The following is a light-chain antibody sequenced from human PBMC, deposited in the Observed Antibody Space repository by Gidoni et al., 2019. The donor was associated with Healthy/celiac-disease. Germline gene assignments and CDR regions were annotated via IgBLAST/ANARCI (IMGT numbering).Light chain of an antibody. Sequence: EIVLTQSPGTLSLSPGERATLSCRASQSVSSNYLAWYQQKPGQAPRLLTYGASSRATGIPDRFSGSGSGTDFTLTISRVEPEDFAVYYCQQYGSSPFTFGPGTKVDIK. CDR1: QSVSSNY. V-gene: IGKV3-20*01. CDR3: QQYGSSPFT. J-gene: IGKJ3*01. CDR2: GAS.